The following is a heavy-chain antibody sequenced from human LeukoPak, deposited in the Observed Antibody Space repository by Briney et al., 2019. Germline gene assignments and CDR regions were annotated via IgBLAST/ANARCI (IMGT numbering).Heavy chain of an antibody. D-gene: IGHD6-6*01. CDR1: GFTFSSYS. V-gene: IGHV3-21*01. CDR2: ISSSSSYI. J-gene: IGHJ6*03. CDR3: ARLEYSSSSSYYYYMDV. Sequence: GGSLRLSCAASGFTFSSYSMNWVRQAPGRGLEWVSSISSSSSYIYYADSVKGRFTISRDNAKNSLYLQMNSLRAEDTAVYYCARLEYSSSSSYYYYMDVWGKGTTVTVSS.